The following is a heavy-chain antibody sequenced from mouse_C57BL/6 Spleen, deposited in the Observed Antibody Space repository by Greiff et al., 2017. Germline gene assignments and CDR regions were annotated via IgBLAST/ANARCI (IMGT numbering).Heavy chain of an antibody. CDR1: GYSFTGYY. V-gene: IGHV1-42*01. Sequence: VQLQQSGPELVKPGASVKISCKASGYSFTGYYMNWVKQSPEKSLEWIGEINPSTGGTTYNQKFKAKATLTVDKSSSTAYMQLKSLTSEDSAVYYCARGGLLPAWFAYWGQGTLVTVSA. CDR2: INPSTGGT. J-gene: IGHJ3*01. D-gene: IGHD2-3*01. CDR3: ARGGLLPAWFAY.